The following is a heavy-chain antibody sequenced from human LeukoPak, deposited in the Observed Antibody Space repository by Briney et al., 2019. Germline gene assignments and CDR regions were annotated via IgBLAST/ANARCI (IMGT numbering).Heavy chain of an antibody. J-gene: IGHJ4*02. CDR3: ARSSGWSLFDY. D-gene: IGHD6-19*01. Sequence: GASVKVSCKASAFTFTGYYMHWVRQAPGQGLEWMGWINPNSGGTNYAQKFQGRVTMTRDTSISTAYMELSTLRSDDTAVYYCARSSGWSLFDYWGQGNLVTVSS. CDR2: INPNSGGT. CDR1: AFTFTGYY. V-gene: IGHV1-2*02.